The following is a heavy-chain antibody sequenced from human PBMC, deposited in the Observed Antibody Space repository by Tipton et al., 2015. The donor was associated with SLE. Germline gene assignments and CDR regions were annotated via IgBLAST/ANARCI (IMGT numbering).Heavy chain of an antibody. D-gene: IGHD3-3*01. CDR3: ARGGYYDFWSGVLDV. V-gene: IGHV3-7*04. Sequence: SLRLSCAASGFTFSSYEMNWVRQAPGKGLEWVANIKQDGSEKYYVDSVKGRFTISRDNAKNSLYLQMNSLRAEDTAVYYCARGGYYDFWSGVLDVWGQGTTVTVSS. CDR1: GFTFSSYE. CDR2: IKQDGSEK. J-gene: IGHJ6*02.